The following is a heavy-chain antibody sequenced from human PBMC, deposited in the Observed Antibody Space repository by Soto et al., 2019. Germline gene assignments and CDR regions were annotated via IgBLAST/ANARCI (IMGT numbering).Heavy chain of an antibody. Sequence: QVQLQQWGAGLLKPSETLSLTCAVYGGSFSGYYWSWIRQPPGKGLEWIGEINHSGSTNYNPSLKSRVTISGDTSKNQFSLKLSSVTAADTAVYYCAREAGPNDAFDIWGQGTMVTVSS. D-gene: IGHD6-13*01. CDR1: GGSFSGYY. V-gene: IGHV4-34*01. CDR3: AREAGPNDAFDI. CDR2: INHSGST. J-gene: IGHJ3*02.